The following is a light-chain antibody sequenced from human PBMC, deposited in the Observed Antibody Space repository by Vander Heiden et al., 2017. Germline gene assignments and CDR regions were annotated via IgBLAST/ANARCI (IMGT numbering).Light chain of an antibody. J-gene: IGKJ2*01. Sequence: DIVLTQSPGTLSLSPVERATLSCRASQSVNSDYLAWYQQKPAQAPRLLIYGASNRATGIPDRFSGSGSGTDFTLTISRLEPEDFAVYYCQHHGNSPRYTFGQGTKLEIK. CDR1: QSVNSDY. CDR2: GAS. CDR3: QHHGNSPRYT. V-gene: IGKV3-20*01.